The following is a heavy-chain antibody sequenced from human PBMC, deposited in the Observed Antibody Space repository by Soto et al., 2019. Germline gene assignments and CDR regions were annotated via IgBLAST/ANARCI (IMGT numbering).Heavy chain of an antibody. CDR1: GFTFSNYW. CDR3: ARDHQYAFDI. D-gene: IGHD2-2*01. CDR2: INSDGSST. J-gene: IGHJ3*02. V-gene: IGHV3-74*01. Sequence: GGSLRLSCAASGFTFSNYWMHWVRQGPGKGLVWVSRINSDGSSTTYADSVKGRFTISKDNVKDSLYLQMNSLRDEDTAVYYCARDHQYAFDIWGQGTMVTGSS.